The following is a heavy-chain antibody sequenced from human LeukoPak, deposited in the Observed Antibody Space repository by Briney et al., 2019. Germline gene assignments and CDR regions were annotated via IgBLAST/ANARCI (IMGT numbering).Heavy chain of an antibody. Sequence: SVKVSCKASGGTFSSYAISWVRQAPGQGLEWMGRIIPIFGIANYAQKFQGRVTITADKSTSTAYKELSSLRSEDTAVYYCAREYLRLGGYFQHWGQGTLVTVSS. J-gene: IGHJ1*01. CDR1: GGTFSSYA. V-gene: IGHV1-69*04. CDR3: AREYLRLGGYFQH. CDR2: IIPIFGIA. D-gene: IGHD1-26*01.